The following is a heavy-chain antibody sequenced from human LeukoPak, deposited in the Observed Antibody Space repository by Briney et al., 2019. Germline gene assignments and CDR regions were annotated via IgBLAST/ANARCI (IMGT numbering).Heavy chain of an antibody. CDR3: ARGEYCSSTSCLLPFDY. V-gene: IGHV4-34*01. J-gene: IGHJ4*02. CDR1: GGSFSGYY. CDR2: INHSGST. D-gene: IGHD2-2*01. Sequence: PSETLSLTCAVYGGSFSGYYWSWIRQPPGKGLEWIGEINHSGSTNYNPSLKSRVTISVDTSKNQFSLKLSSVTAADTAVYYCARGEYCSSTSCLLPFDYWGQGTLVTVSS.